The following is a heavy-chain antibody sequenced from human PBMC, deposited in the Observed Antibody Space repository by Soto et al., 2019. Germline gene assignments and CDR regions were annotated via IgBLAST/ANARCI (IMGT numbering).Heavy chain of an antibody. J-gene: IGHJ5*02. CDR3: ARDSPPIAS. CDR2: ISAYNGNT. V-gene: IGHV1-18*01. CDR1: GYTFTSFH. D-gene: IGHD3-3*02. Sequence: QVQLVQSGAEVKKPGASVKVSCKASGYTFTSFHISWVRQAPGQGLEWMGWISAYNGNTNYAQNLQGRVTMTTDTSTSTAYRELMSLRSDDTAMYYCARDSPPIASWGQGTLVTVSS.